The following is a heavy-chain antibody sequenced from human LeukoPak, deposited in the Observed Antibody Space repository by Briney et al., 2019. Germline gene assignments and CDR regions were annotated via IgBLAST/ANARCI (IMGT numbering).Heavy chain of an antibody. CDR1: GGSISSSSYY. CDR3: ARLAAAGTWYFDY. J-gene: IGHJ4*02. Sequence: SETLSLTCTVSGGSISSSSYYWGWIRQPPGKGLEWIGSIDYSGSTYYNPSLKSRVTISVDTSKNQFSLKLSSVTAADTAVYYCARLAAAGTWYFDYWGQGTLVTVSS. CDR2: IDYSGST. V-gene: IGHV4-39*01. D-gene: IGHD6-13*01.